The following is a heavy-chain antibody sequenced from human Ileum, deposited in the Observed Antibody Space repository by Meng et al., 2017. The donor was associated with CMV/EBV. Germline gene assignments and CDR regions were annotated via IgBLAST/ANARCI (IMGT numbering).Heavy chain of an antibody. D-gene: IGHD5-12*01. J-gene: IGHJ4*02. Sequence: GGSLRLSCVASGFSFSDSYMSWIRQAPGKGLEWVSYIRDTVDSIYYADSVKGQFTISRDNAKNSLYLQMNSLRAEDTAVYYCARDGIGYQSSDYWGQGTLVTVSS. CDR1: GFSFSDSY. CDR3: ARDGIGYQSSDY. CDR2: IRDTVDSI. V-gene: IGHV3-11*04.